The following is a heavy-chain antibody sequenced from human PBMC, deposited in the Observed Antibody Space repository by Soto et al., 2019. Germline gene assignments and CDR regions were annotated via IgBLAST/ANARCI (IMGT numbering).Heavy chain of an antibody. J-gene: IGHJ6*02. CDR1: GFTFSSYA. CDR3: ARGGYSSSRVSRGRGMDV. Sequence: QVQLVESGGGVVQPGRSLRLSCAASGFTFSSYAMHWVRQAPGKGLEWVAVISYDGSNKYYADSVKGRFTISRDNSKNTLYLQMNSLRAEDTAVYYCARGGYSSSRVSRGRGMDVWGQGTTVTVSS. D-gene: IGHD6-13*01. CDR2: ISYDGSNK. V-gene: IGHV3-30-3*01.